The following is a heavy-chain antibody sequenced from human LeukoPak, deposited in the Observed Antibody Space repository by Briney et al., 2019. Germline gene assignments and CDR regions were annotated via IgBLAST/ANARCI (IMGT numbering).Heavy chain of an antibody. Sequence: SETLSLTCSVSGGSISSYYWNWIRQTPGKGLEWIGYIYYSGRTNYNPSLKSRVTISVDTSKNQFPLRLSSVTAADTAVYYCARVTGYMTEDYFDYWGQGTLITVSS. CDR3: ARVTGYMTEDYFDY. D-gene: IGHD6-13*01. CDR2: IYYSGRT. V-gene: IGHV4-59*01. J-gene: IGHJ4*02. CDR1: GGSISSYY.